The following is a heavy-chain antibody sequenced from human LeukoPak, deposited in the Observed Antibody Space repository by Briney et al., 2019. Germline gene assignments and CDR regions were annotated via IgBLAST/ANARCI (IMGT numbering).Heavy chain of an antibody. CDR3: ARGGNGGSSTSSYYYYYGMDV. CDR2: IYYSGST. J-gene: IGHJ6*02. CDR1: GGSISSYY. V-gene: IGHV4-59*01. Sequence: SETLSLTCTVSGGSISSYYWSWIRQPPGKGPEWIGYIYYSGSTNYNPSLKSRVTISVDTSKNQFSLKLSSVTAADTAVYYCARGGNGGSSTSSYYYYYGMDVWGQGTTVTVSS. D-gene: IGHD2-2*01.